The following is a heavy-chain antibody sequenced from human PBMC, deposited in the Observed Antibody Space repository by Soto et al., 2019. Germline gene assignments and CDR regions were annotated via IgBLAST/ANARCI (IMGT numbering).Heavy chain of an antibody. CDR2: IYYSGST. CDR3: ARLEGNWNFDAFDI. J-gene: IGHJ3*02. Sequence: QLQLQESGPGLVKPSETLSLTCTVSGGSISSSSYYWGWIRQPPGKGLEWIGSIYYSGSTYYNPSLKSRVTISVDTSKNQFHLKLSSVTAADTAVYYCARLEGNWNFDAFDIWGQGTMVTVSS. V-gene: IGHV4-39*01. D-gene: IGHD1-7*01. CDR1: GGSISSSSYY.